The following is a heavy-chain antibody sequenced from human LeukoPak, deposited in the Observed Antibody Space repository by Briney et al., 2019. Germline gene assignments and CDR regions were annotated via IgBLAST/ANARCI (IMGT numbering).Heavy chain of an antibody. D-gene: IGHD6-13*01. J-gene: IGHJ5*02. CDR2: IYYSRST. CDR3: ARAYSSSWYWNWFDP. V-gene: IGHV4-59*08. Sequence: PSETLSLTCTVSGGSISSYYWSWIRQPPGKGREWSGYIYYSRSTNYNPSLKSRVTISVDTSKNQFSLKVSSVSAADTAVYYCARAYSSSWYWNWFDPWGQGTLVTVSS. CDR1: GGSISSYY.